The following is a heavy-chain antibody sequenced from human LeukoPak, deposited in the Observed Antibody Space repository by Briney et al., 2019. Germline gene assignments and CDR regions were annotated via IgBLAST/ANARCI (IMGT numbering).Heavy chain of an antibody. CDR1: GFNFREYW. V-gene: IGHV3-7*01. Sequence: PGGSLRLSCAASGFNFREYWMSWVRQAPGKGLQWVAHIKEDGSEIYYLDSVKGRFTIARDNAKNSLYLHMNSLRAEDTALYYCVRAGWELDYWGQGTPVTVSS. J-gene: IGHJ4*02. D-gene: IGHD6-19*01. CDR2: IKEDGSEI. CDR3: VRAGWELDY.